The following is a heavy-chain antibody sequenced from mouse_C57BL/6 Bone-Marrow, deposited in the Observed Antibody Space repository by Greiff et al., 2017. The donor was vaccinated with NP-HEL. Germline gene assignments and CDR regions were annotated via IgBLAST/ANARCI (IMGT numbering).Heavy chain of an antibody. CDR1: GFTFSSYG. D-gene: IGHD2-4*01. V-gene: IGHV5-6*01. CDR2: ISSGGSYT. J-gene: IGHJ1*03. Sequence: EVHLVESGGDLVKPGGSLKLSCAASGFTFSSYGMSWVRQTPDKRLEWVATISSGGSYTYYPDSVKGRFTISRDNAKNTLYLQMSSLKSEDTAMYYCARLITDPYWYFDVWGTGTTVTVSS. CDR3: ARLITDPYWYFDV.